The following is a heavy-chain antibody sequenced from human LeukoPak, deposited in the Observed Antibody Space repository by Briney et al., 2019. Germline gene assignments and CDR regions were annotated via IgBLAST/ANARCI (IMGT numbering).Heavy chain of an antibody. CDR3: ARDRRRWVQFGLDAFDI. Sequence: GGSLRLSCAASGFTFSSYEMNWVRQAPGKGLEWVANIKQDGSEKYYVDSVKGRFTISRDNAENSLHLQMNSLRAEDTAVYYCARDRRRWVQFGLDAFDIWGQGTMVTVSS. J-gene: IGHJ3*02. V-gene: IGHV3-7*01. CDR1: GFTFSSYE. CDR2: IKQDGSEK. D-gene: IGHD5-24*01.